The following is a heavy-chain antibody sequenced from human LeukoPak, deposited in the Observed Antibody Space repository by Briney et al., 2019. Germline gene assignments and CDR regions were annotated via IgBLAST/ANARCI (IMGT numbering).Heavy chain of an antibody. J-gene: IGHJ4*02. CDR3: ARAPYSSSTGGY. Sequence: GGSLRLXCAASGFTFSSYSMNWVRQAPGKELEWVSSISSSSSYIYYADSVKGRFTISRDNAKNSLYLQMNSLRAEDTAVYYCARAPYSSSTGGYWGQGTLVTVSS. D-gene: IGHD6-6*01. V-gene: IGHV3-21*01. CDR1: GFTFSSYS. CDR2: ISSSSSYI.